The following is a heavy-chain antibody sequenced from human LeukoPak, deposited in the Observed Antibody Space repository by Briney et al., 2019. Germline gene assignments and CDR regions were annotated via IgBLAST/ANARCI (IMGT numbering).Heavy chain of an antibody. D-gene: IGHD3-10*01. Sequence: GGSLRLSCAASGLTFSHYAMSWVRQAPGKGLEWVSGIGVSSGSTNYADSVKGRFTISRDNSRNTLYLQMGSLRAEDTAVYYCAKDKLQLTVNLVRGVTNWFDPWGQGTLVTVSS. CDR1: GLTFSHYA. J-gene: IGHJ5*02. V-gene: IGHV3-23*01. CDR3: AKDKLQLTVNLVRGVTNWFDP. CDR2: IGVSSGST.